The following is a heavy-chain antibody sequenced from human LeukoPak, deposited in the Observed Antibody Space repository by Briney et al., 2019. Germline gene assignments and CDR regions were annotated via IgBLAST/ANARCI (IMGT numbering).Heavy chain of an antibody. CDR1: GYSFSSYW. CDR2: IYPGDSDT. D-gene: IGHD3-10*01. V-gene: IGHV5-51*01. CDR3: ARHYYASGSYYNDY. J-gene: IGHJ4*02. Sequence: GESLKISCKGSGYSFSSYWIGWVRQVPGKGLEWMGIIYPGDSDTRYSPSFQGQVTISADKSISTAYLQWSSLKAPDTAMYYCARHYYASGSYYNDYWGQGTLVTVSS.